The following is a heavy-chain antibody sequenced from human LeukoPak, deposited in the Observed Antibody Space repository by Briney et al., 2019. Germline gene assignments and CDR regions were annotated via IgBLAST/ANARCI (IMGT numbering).Heavy chain of an antibody. J-gene: IGHJ4*01. V-gene: IGHV3-74*01. CDR1: GFTFSSYS. CDR3: ARALRLAVNLDY. Sequence: GGSLRLSCAASGFTFSSYSMNWVRQAPGKGLVWVSHIDSEGSSTNYADSVKGRLTISRDNAKNTLYLQMNSLRAEDTAVYYCARALRLAVNLDYWGQGTLVTVSS. D-gene: IGHD6-19*01. CDR2: IDSEGSST.